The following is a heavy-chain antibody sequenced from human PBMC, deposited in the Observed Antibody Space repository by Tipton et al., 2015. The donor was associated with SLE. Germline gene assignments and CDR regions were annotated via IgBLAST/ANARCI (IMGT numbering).Heavy chain of an antibody. J-gene: IGHJ4*02. V-gene: IGHV3-30*02. Sequence: GSLRLSCAASRFTFSNFGMHWVRQAPGKGLEWVAFIRFDAPIKYYANSVKGRFTVSRDTSKNTLYLQMNSLRAEDTAVYYCVRGQWELKALDYWGQGTLVTVSS. CDR2: IRFDAPIK. CDR3: VRGQWELKALDY. D-gene: IGHD1-26*01. CDR1: RFTFSNFG.